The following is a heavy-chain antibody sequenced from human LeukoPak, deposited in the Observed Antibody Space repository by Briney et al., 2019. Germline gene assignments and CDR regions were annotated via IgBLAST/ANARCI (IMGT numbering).Heavy chain of an antibody. CDR1: GFTFSSYA. CDR3: ARSQRYSSSRWYFDY. D-gene: IGHD6-13*01. CDR2: ISYDGSNK. J-gene: IGHJ4*02. Sequence: PGGSLRLSCAASGFTFSSYAMHWVRQAPGKGLEWVAVISYDGSNKYYADSVKGRFTISRDNSKNTLYLQMNSLKAEDTAVYYCARSQRYSSSRWYFDYWGQGTLVTVSS. V-gene: IGHV3-30-3*01.